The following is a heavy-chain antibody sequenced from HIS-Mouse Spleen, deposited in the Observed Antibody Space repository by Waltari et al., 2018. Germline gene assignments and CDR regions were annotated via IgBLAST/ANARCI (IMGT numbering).Heavy chain of an antibody. V-gene: IGHV3-73*01. CDR3: TGGSWSGYYFDY. J-gene: IGHJ4*02. CDR2: IRSKANSYAT. CDR1: GFTFSGSA. D-gene: IGHD3-3*01. Sequence: EVQLVESGGGLVQPGGSLKPSCAASGFTFSGSAMPWVRPASGKGLEWGGRIRSKANSYATAYAASVKGRFTISRDDSKNTAYLQMNSLKTEDTAVYYCTGGSWSGYYFDYWGQGTLVTVSS.